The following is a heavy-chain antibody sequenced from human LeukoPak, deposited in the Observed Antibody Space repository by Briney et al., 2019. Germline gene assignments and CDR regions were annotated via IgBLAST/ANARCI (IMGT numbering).Heavy chain of an antibody. J-gene: IGHJ4*02. CDR3: ARDSVRPYDTALFDY. CDR2: ISSSSSYI. V-gene: IGHV3-21*01. D-gene: IGHD5-18*01. CDR1: GFTFSSYS. Sequence: PGGSLRLSCAASGFTFSSYSMNWVRQAPGKGLEWVSSISSSSSYIYYADSVKGRFTISRDNAKNSLYLQMNSLRAEDTAVYYCARDSVRPYDTALFDYWGQGTLVTVSS.